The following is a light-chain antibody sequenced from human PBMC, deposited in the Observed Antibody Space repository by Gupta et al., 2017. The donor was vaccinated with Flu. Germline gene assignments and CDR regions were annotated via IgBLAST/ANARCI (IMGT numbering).Light chain of an antibody. J-gene: IGLJ3*02. CDR2: EVI. Sequence: NISCTRTISDVGGYNYVAWYQHHPGTPHQRIVYEVINRPSGVSNRFSGSKSGNTASPTTSGRQAEDEAYYYCTSSTRSNSCVFGGGTKITVL. CDR3: TSSTRSNSCV. CDR1: ISDVGGYNY. V-gene: IGLV2-14*01.